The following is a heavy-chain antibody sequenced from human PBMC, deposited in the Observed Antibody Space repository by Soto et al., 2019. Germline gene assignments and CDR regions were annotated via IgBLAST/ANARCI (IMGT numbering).Heavy chain of an antibody. CDR3: ASPSMVRGVVYYFDY. V-gene: IGHV4-39*01. CDR1: GGSISSSSYY. Sequence: QLQLQESGPGLVKPSETLSLTCTVSGGSISSSSYYWGWIRQPPGKGLEWIGSIYYSGSTYYNPSLKSRVTISVDTSKNQCSLKLSSVTAADTAVYYCASPSMVRGVVYYFDYWGQGTLVTVSS. CDR2: IYYSGST. J-gene: IGHJ4*02. D-gene: IGHD3-10*01.